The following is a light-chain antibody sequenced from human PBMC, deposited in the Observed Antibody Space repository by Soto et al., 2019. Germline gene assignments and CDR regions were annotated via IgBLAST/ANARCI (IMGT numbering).Light chain of an antibody. CDR2: EVS. CDR1: SSDVGGYNY. Sequence: QSALTQPASVSGSPGQSITISCTGTSSDVGGYNYVSWYQQHPGKAPKLMIYEVSNRPSGVSNRFSGSKSGNTASPTISGLQAEDEADYYCSSYTSSSTLDVVFGGGTKVTVL. V-gene: IGLV2-14*01. J-gene: IGLJ2*01. CDR3: SSYTSSSTLDVV.